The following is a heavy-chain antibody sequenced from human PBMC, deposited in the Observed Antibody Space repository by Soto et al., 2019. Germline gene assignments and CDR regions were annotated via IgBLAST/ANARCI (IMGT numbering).Heavy chain of an antibody. D-gene: IGHD2-2*01. CDR1: GGTFSSYA. V-gene: IGHV1-69*01. CDR3: AKVDCTSTSCRDAFDI. J-gene: IGHJ3*02. CDR2: FIPVFGTA. Sequence: QVQLVQSGAEVKKPGASVKVSCKASGGTFSSYAISWVRQAPGQGLEWMGGFIPVFGTANYAQKFQGRVKITADESTSTAYMELSSLRSEVTAVYYCAKVDCTSTSCRDAFDIWGQGTMVTVSS.